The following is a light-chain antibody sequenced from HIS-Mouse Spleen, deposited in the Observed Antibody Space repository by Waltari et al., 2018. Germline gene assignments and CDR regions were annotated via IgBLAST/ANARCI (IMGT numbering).Light chain of an antibody. V-gene: IGKV1-9*01. CDR1: QGISSI. CDR3: QQLNSYPPT. J-gene: IGKJ1*01. CDR2: AAS. Sequence: DIQLTQSPSFLSASVGDRVTITCLASQGISSIFSWYQQKPGKAPKLLIYAASTLQSGVPSRFSGSGSGTEFTLTISSLQPEDFATYYCQQLNSYPPTFGQGTKVEIK.